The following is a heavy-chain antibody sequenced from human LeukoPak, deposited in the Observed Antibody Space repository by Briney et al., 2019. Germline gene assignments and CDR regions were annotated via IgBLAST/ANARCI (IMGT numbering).Heavy chain of an antibody. CDR1: GFTFSNAW. Sequence: PGGSLRLSCAASGFTFSNAWMSWVRQAPGKGLEWVGRIKSKTDGGTTDYAAPVRGRFTISRDDSKNTLYLQMNSLKTEDTAVYYCTTVLDVLRLLDRSDYWGQGTLVTVSS. D-gene: IGHD3-3*01. CDR3: TTVLDVLRLLDRSDY. V-gene: IGHV3-15*01. CDR2: IKSKTDGGTT. J-gene: IGHJ4*02.